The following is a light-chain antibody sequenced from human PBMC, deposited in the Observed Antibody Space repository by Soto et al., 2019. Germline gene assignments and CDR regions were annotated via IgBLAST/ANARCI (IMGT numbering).Light chain of an antibody. CDR3: QQYHDWVT. Sequence: ETVMTQSPGTLSVSLGERATLSCRASQSVSIHLAWYQQKPGQAPRLLIYDTSTRATGIPARFSGSGSGTEFTLTISSLQSEDSAVYFCQQYHDWVTFGGGTRVEI. V-gene: IGKV3-15*01. J-gene: IGKJ4*01. CDR2: DTS. CDR1: QSVSIH.